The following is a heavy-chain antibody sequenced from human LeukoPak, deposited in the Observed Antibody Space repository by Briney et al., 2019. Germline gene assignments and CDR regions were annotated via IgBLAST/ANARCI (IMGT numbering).Heavy chain of an antibody. CDR1: GGSISSGSYY. Sequence: TSQTLSLTCTVSGGSISSGSYYWSWIRQPAGKGLEWIGRIYTSGSTNYNPSLKSRVTISVDTSKNQFSLKLSSVTAADTALYYCARSGGIAVAGTLYYYYYMDVWGKGTTVTVSS. D-gene: IGHD6-19*01. CDR2: IYTSGST. J-gene: IGHJ6*03. CDR3: ARSGGIAVAGTLYYYYYMDV. V-gene: IGHV4-61*02.